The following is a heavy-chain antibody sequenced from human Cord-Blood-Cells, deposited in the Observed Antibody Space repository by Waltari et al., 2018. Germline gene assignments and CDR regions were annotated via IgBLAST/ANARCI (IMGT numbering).Heavy chain of an antibody. V-gene: IGHV4-34*01. CDR1: GGSFSGYY. J-gene: IGHJ6*03. CDR2: INHSGST. Sequence: QVQLQQWGAGLLKPSETLSLTCAVYGGSFSGYYWSWIRQPPGQGLEWIGEINHSGSTNYNPSLKSRVTISVDTSKNQFSLKLSSVTAANTAVYYCARGVVPAAIRYYYYYMDVWGKGTTVTVSS. D-gene: IGHD2-2*02. CDR3: ARGVVPAAIRYYYYYMDV.